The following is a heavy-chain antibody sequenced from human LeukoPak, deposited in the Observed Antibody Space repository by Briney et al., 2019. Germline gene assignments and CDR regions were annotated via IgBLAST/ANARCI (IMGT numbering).Heavy chain of an antibody. CDR1: GGSFSGYY. CDR3: AREDTPVVNPFDY. CDR2: INHSGGT. D-gene: IGHD5-18*01. Sequence: SETLSLTCAVYGGSFSGYYWSWIRQPPGKGLEWIGEINHSGGTNYNPSLKSRVTMSLDTSKNQFSLRLRYVTAADTAVYYCAREDTPVVNPFDYWGQGTLVTVSS. V-gene: IGHV4-34*01. J-gene: IGHJ4*02.